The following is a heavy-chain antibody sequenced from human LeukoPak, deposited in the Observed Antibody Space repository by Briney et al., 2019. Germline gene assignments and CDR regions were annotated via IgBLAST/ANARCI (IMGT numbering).Heavy chain of an antibody. CDR1: GYTFTGYY. J-gene: IGHJ4*02. Sequence: GASVKVSCKASGYTFTGYYMHWVRQAPGQGLEWMGWIDPNSGGTNYAQKFQGRVTMTRDTSISTAYMELSRLRSDGTAVYYCARDLDSGSPDYWGQGTLVTVSS. CDR3: ARDLDSGSPDY. D-gene: IGHD1-26*01. V-gene: IGHV1-2*02. CDR2: IDPNSGGT.